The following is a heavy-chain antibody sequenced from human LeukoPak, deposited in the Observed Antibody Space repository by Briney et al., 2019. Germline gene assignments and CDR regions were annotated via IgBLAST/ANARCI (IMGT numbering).Heavy chain of an antibody. CDR1: GFTFSDHA. CDR3: TRLVGAND. D-gene: IGHD1-26*01. J-gene: IGHJ4*02. CDR2: IRNKANSYTT. Sequence: GGSLRLSCAASGFTFSDHAMDWVRQAPGKGLEWVGRIRNKANSYTTEYAASVQGRFTVSRDDSKNSLYLQMNSMKTEDTAVYHCTRLVGANDWGQGTLVTVSS. V-gene: IGHV3-72*01.